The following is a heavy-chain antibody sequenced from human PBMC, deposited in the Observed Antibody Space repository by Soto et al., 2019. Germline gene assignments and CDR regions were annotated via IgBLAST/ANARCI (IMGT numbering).Heavy chain of an antibody. CDR1: GGSISSSSYY. CDR2: IYYSGST. CDR3: ARERGYCSGGSCPVDE. V-gene: IGHV4-39*02. Sequence: PSETLSLTCTVSGGSISSSSYYWGWIRQPPGKGLEWIGSIYYSGSTYYNPSLKSRVTISVDTSKNQFSLKLSSVTAADTALYYCARERGYCSGGSCPVDEWGQGTLVTVSS. D-gene: IGHD2-15*01. J-gene: IGHJ4*02.